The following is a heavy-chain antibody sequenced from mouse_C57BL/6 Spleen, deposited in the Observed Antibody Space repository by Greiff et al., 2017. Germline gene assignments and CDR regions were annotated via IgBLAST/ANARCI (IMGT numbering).Heavy chain of an antibody. J-gene: IGHJ2*01. Sequence: QVQLQQPGAELVKPGASVKLSCKASGYTFTSYWMHWVKQRPGRGLEWIGRIAPNSGGTKYNEKFKSKATLTVDKPSSTAYMQLSSLTSEDSAVYYCAREGYYGSRYYFDYWGQGTTLTVSS. V-gene: IGHV1-72*01. CDR1: GYTFTSYW. D-gene: IGHD1-1*01. CDR3: AREGYYGSRYYFDY. CDR2: IAPNSGGT.